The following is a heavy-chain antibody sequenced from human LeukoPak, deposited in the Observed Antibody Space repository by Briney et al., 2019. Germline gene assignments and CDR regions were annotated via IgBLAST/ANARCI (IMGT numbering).Heavy chain of an antibody. CDR3: AKRALLCFGELEDY. D-gene: IGHD3-10*01. J-gene: IGHJ4*02. V-gene: IGHV3-23*01. CDR2: ISGSGGSP. CDR1: GFTFSSYA. Sequence: GGSLRLSCAASGFTFSSYAMSWVRQAPGKGLEWVSAISGSGGSPYYADPVKGRFTISRDNSKNTLYLQMNSLSAEDTGVYYCAKRALLCFGELEDYWGQGTLVTVSS.